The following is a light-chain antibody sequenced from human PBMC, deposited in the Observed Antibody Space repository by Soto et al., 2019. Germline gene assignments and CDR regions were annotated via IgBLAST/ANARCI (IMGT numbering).Light chain of an antibody. V-gene: IGKV1-33*01. Sequence: DIQMTQSPSSLSASVGDRITVTCQASQDIYNYLNWYQQRPGKAPKLLIYDASNLETGVPSRFTGSGSGTYCTFTITNLQPEDIATYYCQQYYILPFTFGLWTQVDIK. CDR3: QQYYILPFT. CDR2: DAS. CDR1: QDIYNY. J-gene: IGKJ3*01.